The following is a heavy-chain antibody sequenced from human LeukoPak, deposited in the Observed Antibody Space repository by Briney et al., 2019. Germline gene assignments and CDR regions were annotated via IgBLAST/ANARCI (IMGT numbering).Heavy chain of an antibody. J-gene: IGHJ3*01. V-gene: IGHV4-59*02. D-gene: IGHD1-26*01. CDR3: AKDVSGTYYAFDV. CDR2: ISNRGST. CDR1: GASVSSHF. Sequence: SETLSLTCGVSGASVSSHFWSWIRHTPGMGLEWIGYISNRGSTSYNPSLRSRVTISVDAPKNEVSLNVRSVSAADTAVYYCAKDVSGTYYAFDVWGQGRTV.